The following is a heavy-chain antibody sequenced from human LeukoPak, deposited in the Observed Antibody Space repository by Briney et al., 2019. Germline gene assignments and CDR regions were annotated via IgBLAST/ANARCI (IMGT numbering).Heavy chain of an antibody. Sequence: GESLKISCKGSGYSFTSYWIGWVRQMPGKGLEWMGIIYPGDSDTRYSPSFQGQVTISADKSISTAYLQWSSLRASDTAMYYCARPSRRGYSYGYSDYWGQGTLVTVSS. CDR1: GYSFTSYW. CDR3: ARPSRRGYSYGYSDY. J-gene: IGHJ4*02. V-gene: IGHV5-51*01. CDR2: IYPGDSDT. D-gene: IGHD5-18*01.